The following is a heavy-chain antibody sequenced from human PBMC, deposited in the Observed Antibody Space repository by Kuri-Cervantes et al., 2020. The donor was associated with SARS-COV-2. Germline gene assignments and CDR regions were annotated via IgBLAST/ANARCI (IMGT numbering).Heavy chain of an antibody. Sequence: GGSLRLSCAASGYTFTSYYMHWVRQAPGQGLEWMGIINPSGGSTSYAQKFQGRVTMTRDTSTSTVYMELSSLKSEDTAVYYCASLGVDCSGGSCWQGFDYWGQGTLVTVSS. CDR3: ASLGVDCSGGSCWQGFDY. CDR2: INPSGGST. CDR1: GYTFTSYY. J-gene: IGHJ4*02. D-gene: IGHD2-15*01. V-gene: IGHV1-46*01.